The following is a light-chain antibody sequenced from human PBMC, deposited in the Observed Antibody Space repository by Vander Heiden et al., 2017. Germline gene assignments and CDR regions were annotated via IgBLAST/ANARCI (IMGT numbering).Light chain of an antibody. CDR3: MQPLQTPRT. CDR2: LGS. Sequence: VLTQSPLFLPVTPGESASISCRSSQSLLYRDGNNYLDWYLQKPGQSPQLLIYLGSTRASGVPERFTGSGSGTEFALKITRVEAEDVGIYYCMQPLQTPRTFGQGTKVEI. CDR1: QSLLYRDGNNY. J-gene: IGKJ1*01. V-gene: IGKV2-28*01.